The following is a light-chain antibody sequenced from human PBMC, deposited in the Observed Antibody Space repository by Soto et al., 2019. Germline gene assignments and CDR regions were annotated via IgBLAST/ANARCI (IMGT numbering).Light chain of an antibody. CDR2: GNS. Sequence: QSVLTQPPSVSGAPGQRVTISCTGSSSNIGAGFDVHWYQQLPGAAPKLLIYGNSNRPSGVPDRFSGSKSGTSASLAITGLQAEEEADYYCQSYDSSLSDSYVFGTGTKLTVL. CDR3: QSYDSSLSDSYV. V-gene: IGLV1-40*01. CDR1: SSNIGAGFD. J-gene: IGLJ1*01.